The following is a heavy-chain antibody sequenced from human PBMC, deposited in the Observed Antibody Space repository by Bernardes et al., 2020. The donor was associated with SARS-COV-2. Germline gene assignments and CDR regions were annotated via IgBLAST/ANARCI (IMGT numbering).Heavy chain of an antibody. CDR1: GDSVSSSSDT. Sequence: QSPSLTLAISGDSVSSSSDTCKLIRQSPSGGLECLAMTYYRSKCYNDYAVSVKSRMTINPDTSKNQFSLQLNSVTPEDTAVYYCARGYYFDYWGQGTLVTVS. CDR2: TYYRSKCYN. J-gene: IGHJ4*02. V-gene: IGHV6-1*01. CDR3: ARGYYFDY.